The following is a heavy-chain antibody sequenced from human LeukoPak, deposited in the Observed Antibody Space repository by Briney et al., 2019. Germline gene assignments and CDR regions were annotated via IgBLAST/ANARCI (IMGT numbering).Heavy chain of an antibody. Sequence: PSETLSLTCTVSGGSISSGSYYWSWIRQPPGTGLEWIGYIYYSGSTNYNPSLKSRVTISVDTSKNQFPLKLSSVTAADTAVYYCASRDGGSSKYGNWGQGTLVTVSS. CDR1: GGSISSGSYY. CDR3: ASRDGGSSKYGN. D-gene: IGHD2-15*01. J-gene: IGHJ4*02. V-gene: IGHV4-61*01. CDR2: IYYSGST.